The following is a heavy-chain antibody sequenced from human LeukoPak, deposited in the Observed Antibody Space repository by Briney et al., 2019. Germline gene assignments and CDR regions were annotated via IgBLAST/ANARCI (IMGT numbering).Heavy chain of an antibody. V-gene: IGHV3-23*01. CDR1: GFTFSSYA. D-gene: IGHD4-17*01. Sequence: GGSLRLSCAASGFTFSSYAMSWVRQAPGKGLEWVSAISGSGGSTYYADSVKGRFTISRDDSKNTLYLQMNSLKTEDTAVYYCATVGTTVTSDYWGQGTLVTVSS. CDR2: ISGSGGST. J-gene: IGHJ4*02. CDR3: ATVGTTVTSDY.